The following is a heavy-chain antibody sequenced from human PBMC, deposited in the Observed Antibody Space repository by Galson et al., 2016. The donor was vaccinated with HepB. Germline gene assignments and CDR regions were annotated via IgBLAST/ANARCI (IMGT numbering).Heavy chain of an antibody. J-gene: IGHJ5*02. CDR2: IKPDGSEI. D-gene: IGHD3-16*01. CDR1: GFTFRNYW. V-gene: IGHV3-7*01. CDR3: ASAPDYIWGSYP. Sequence: SLRLSCAASGFTFRNYWMSWVRQAPGKGLEWLANIKPDGSEIHYSDSLKARFTFSRDNARNSLYLQMNSLRAEDTAVYYCASAPDYIWGSYPWGPGTLVTVSS.